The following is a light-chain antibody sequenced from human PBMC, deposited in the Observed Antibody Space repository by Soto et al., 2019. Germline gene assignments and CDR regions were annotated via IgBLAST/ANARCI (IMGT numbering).Light chain of an antibody. CDR2: GAS. Sequence: EIVMTQSPATLSVSPGERATLSCRASQYINSNLAWYQQKPGQAPRLLISGASTRATGIPARFSGSGSGTEFTLSISSLQSEDFAVYYCQQYHDWPLYTFGQGTKLEIK. V-gene: IGKV3-15*01. CDR3: QQYHDWPLYT. J-gene: IGKJ2*01. CDR1: QYINSN.